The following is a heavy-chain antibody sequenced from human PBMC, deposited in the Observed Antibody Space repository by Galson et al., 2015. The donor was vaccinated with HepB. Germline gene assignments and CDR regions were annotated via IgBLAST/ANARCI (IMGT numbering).Heavy chain of an antibody. CDR1: GLTVSYNY. D-gene: IGHD1-26*01. CDR3: TRLKERVAFDI. CDR2: IYASGST. V-gene: IGHV3-66*02. Sequence: SLRLSCAPSGLTVSYNYMTWVRQAPGKGLEWVSVIYASGSTYYADSVKGRFTISRDDPKNTLYLQMDSLRVDDTAVYYCTRLKERVAFDIWGQGTMVTVS. J-gene: IGHJ3*02.